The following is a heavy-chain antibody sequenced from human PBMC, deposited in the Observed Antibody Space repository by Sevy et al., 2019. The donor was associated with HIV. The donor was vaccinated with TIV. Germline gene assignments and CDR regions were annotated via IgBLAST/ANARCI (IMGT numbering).Heavy chain of an antibody. D-gene: IGHD3-22*01. CDR3: ASHYYDSTGYYYPLDY. J-gene: IGHJ4*02. V-gene: IGHV3-30*04. Sequence: GGSLRLSCTGSGFTFSNYAMYWVRQAPGKGLEWVAVISYDGNNKDYADSVKGRFTISRDNSKNTLYLQMNSLRADDTAVYYCASHYYDSTGYYYPLDYWGQGTLVTVSS. CDR2: ISYDGNNK. CDR1: GFTFSNYA.